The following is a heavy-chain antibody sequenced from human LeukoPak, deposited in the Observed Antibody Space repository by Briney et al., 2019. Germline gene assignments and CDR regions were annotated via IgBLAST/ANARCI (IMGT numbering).Heavy chain of an antibody. D-gene: IGHD5-24*01. J-gene: IGHJ4*02. Sequence: GGSLSLSWAASGFTFSMYSMSWVSQAAGGWREWVSAISGSVGRTYYADSGKGRFTIGRDNSKNTLYLQMNSLRAEDTAVYYCGKKGVDGRDGYNWEYWGQGTLVTVSS. V-gene: IGHV3-23*01. CDR3: GKKGVDGRDGYNWEY. CDR1: GFTFSMYS. CDR2: ISGSVGRT.